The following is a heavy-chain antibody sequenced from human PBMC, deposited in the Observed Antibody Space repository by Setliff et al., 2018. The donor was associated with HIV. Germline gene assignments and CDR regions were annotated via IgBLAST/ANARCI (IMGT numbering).Heavy chain of an antibody. Sequence: ASVKVSCKASGYTFTSYYMHWVRQAPGQGLEWMGIINPRGGYTSYARKFQGRVTMTRDTSISTAYMELRRLRSDDTAVYYCARNSSGWYYSNYYYYGMDVWGQGTTVTVSS. J-gene: IGHJ6*02. V-gene: IGHV1-46*01. CDR3: ARNSSGWYYSNYYYYGMDV. CDR2: INPRGGYT. CDR1: GYTFTSYY. D-gene: IGHD6-19*01.